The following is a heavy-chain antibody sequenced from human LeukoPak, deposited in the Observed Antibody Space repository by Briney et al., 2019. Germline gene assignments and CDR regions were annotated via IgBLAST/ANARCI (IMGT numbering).Heavy chain of an antibody. V-gene: IGHV3-33*08. CDR1: GFTFSSYW. CDR3: ARDRVEMATITLYYFDY. J-gene: IGHJ4*02. CDR2: IWYDGSNK. Sequence: GGSLRLSCAASGFTFSSYWMSWVRQAPGKGLEWVAVIWYDGSNKYYADSVKGRFTISRDNSKNTLYLQMNSLRAEDTAVYYCARDRVEMATITLYYFDYWGQGTLVTVSS. D-gene: IGHD5-24*01.